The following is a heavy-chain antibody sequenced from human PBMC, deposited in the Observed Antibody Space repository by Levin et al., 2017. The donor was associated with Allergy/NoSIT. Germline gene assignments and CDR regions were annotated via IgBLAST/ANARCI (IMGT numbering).Heavy chain of an antibody. CDR2: IWYDGRNE. Sequence: RAGGSLRLSCGASGFNFKIYGMHWVRRAPGKGLEWVAGIWYDGRNENYADSVKGRFIISKDNSNNTLFLQMNSLRAEDTAVYYCVGNPRPAIAEEVWFDSWGQGTLVTVSS. J-gene: IGHJ5*01. V-gene: IGHV3-33*03. CDR1: GFNFKIYG. D-gene: IGHD2-2*02. CDR3: VGNPRPAIAEEVWFDS.